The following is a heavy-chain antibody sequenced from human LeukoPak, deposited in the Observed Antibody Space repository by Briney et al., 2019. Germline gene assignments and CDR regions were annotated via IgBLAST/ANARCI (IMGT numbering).Heavy chain of an antibody. J-gene: IGHJ6*03. CDR2: VSSSSATI. D-gene: IGHD5-18*01. CDR1: GFTFSTYG. CDR3: ARVRQSHQIQLYYYYMYV. Sequence: PGRSLRLSCAASGFTFSTYGMHWVRQAPGKGLEWISYVSSSSATIYYADSAKGRFTVSRDNAKNSVYLQMNSLRAEDTAVFYCARVRQSHQIQLYYYYMYVWGKGTTVTVSS. V-gene: IGHV3-48*04.